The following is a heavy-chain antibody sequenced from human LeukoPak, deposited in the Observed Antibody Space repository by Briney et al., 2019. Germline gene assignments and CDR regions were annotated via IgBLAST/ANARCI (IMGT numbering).Heavy chain of an antibody. CDR2: ISASSSTI. CDR3: ARDFDDYGSI. Sequence: GGSLRLSCAASGFTFSDYSMNWVRQAPGKGLEWVSYISASSSTIYNADSVKGRFSISRDNAQNSLYLQMNSLRDEDTAVYYCARDFDDYGSIWGQGTLVTVSS. V-gene: IGHV3-48*02. J-gene: IGHJ4*02. CDR1: GFTFSDYS. D-gene: IGHD4-17*01.